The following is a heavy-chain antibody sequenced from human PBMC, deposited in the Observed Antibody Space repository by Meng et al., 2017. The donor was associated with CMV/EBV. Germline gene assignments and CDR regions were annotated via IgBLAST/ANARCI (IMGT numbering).Heavy chain of an antibody. V-gene: IGHV5-51*01. CDR2: IYPGDSDT. CDR1: GYSFTSYW. CDR3: ASSSSYRRYYGMDV. D-gene: IGHD6-6*01. Sequence: GGSLRLSCKGSGYSFTSYWIGWVGQMPGKGLEWMGIIYPGDSDTRYSPSFQGQVTISADKSISTAYLQWSSLKASDTAMYYCASSSSYRRYYGMDVWGQGTTVTVSS. J-gene: IGHJ6*02.